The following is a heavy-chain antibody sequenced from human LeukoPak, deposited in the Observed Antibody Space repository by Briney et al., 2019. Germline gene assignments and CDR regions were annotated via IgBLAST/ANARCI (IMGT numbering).Heavy chain of an antibody. CDR1: GYTFTSYD. J-gene: IGHJ5*02. V-gene: IGHV1-8*01. Sequence: ASVKVSCKASGYTFTSYDINWVRQATGQGLGWMGWMNPNSGNTGYAQKFQGRVTMTRNTSISTAYMELSSLRSEDTAVYYCARALTNEISGSGRSNWFDPWGQGTLVTVSS. CDR3: ARALTNEISGSGRSNWFDP. CDR2: MNPNSGNT. D-gene: IGHD3-10*01.